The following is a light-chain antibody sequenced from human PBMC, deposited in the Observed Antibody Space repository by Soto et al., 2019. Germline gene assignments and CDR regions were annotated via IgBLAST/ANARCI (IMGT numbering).Light chain of an antibody. CDR2: DAS. J-gene: IGKJ5*01. Sequence: EVVMTQSPATLSVSPGEGATLSCRASQSVGSLVAWYQQKPGQAPRLLIYDASNRATGIPARFSGSGSGTDFTLTISRLEPEDFAVYYCQQYGSSPITFGQGTRLEIK. CDR3: QQYGSSPIT. CDR1: QSVGSL. V-gene: IGKV3-20*01.